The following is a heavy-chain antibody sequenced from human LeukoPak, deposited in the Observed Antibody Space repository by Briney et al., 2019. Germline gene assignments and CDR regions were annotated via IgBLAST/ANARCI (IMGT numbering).Heavy chain of an antibody. Sequence: PGGSLRLSCAASGFTFSNNPMSWVRQTPGKGLEWVSAISGSGGRTYYADSVKGRFTISRDNSKNTVYLQMNSLRVEDTAVYYCARELVMGAPGTVGFDFWGQGTMATVSS. CDR2: ISGSGGRT. D-gene: IGHD6-13*01. V-gene: IGHV3-23*01. CDR1: GFTFSNNP. J-gene: IGHJ3*01. CDR3: ARELVMGAPGTVGFDF.